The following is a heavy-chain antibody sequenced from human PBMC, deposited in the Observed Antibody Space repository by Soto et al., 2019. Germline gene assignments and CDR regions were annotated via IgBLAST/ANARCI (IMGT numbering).Heavy chain of an antibody. CDR1: GYTFTSYG. V-gene: IGHV1-18*01. CDR2: ISAHNGNT. D-gene: IGHD1-1*01. J-gene: IGHJ4*02. CDR3: ARGRYGDY. Sequence: QVHLVQSGAEVKKPGASVKVSCKASGYTFTSYGITWVRQAPGQGREWMGWISAHNGNTDYAHKLQGRVIVTRDTSTSTAYMELRSLISDDTAVYYCARGRYGDYWGQGALVTVSS.